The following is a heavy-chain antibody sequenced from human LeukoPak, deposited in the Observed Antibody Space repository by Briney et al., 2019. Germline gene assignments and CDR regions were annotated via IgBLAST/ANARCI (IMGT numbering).Heavy chain of an antibody. J-gene: IGHJ3*02. CDR3: ASELYAFDI. CDR1: GYSISSGNF. V-gene: IGHV4-38-2*02. D-gene: IGHD3-10*01. CDR2: INHSGST. Sequence: SETLSLTCTVSGYSISSGNFWGWIRQPPGKGLEWIGEINHSGSTNYNPSLKSRVTISVDTSKNQFSLKLSSVTAADTAVYYCASELYAFDIWGQGTMVTVSS.